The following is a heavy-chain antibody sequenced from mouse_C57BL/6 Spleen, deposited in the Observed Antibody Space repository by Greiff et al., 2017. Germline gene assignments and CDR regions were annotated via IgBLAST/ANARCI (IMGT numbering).Heavy chain of an antibody. D-gene: IGHD1-1*01. CDR2: INPYNGDT. CDR3: ARNYGPHWYFDV. Sequence: VQLKQSGPELVKPGDSVKISCKASGYSFTGYFMNWVMQSHGKSLEWIGRINPYNGDTFYNQKFKGKATLTVDKSSSTAHMELRSLTSEDSAVYYCARNYGPHWYFDVWGTGTTVTVSS. J-gene: IGHJ1*03. V-gene: IGHV1-20*01. CDR1: GYSFTGYF.